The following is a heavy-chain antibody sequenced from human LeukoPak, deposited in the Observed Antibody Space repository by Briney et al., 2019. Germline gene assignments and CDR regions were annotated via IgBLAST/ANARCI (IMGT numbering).Heavy chain of an antibody. Sequence: SETLSLTCTVSGGSISSYYWSWIRQPPGKGLEWIGYIYYGGSTNYNPSLKSRVTISVDTSKNQFSLKLSSVTAADTAVYYCASSSWYEGWDAFDIWGQGTMVTVSS. D-gene: IGHD6-13*01. J-gene: IGHJ3*02. V-gene: IGHV4-59*01. CDR1: GGSISSYY. CDR3: ASSSWYEGWDAFDI. CDR2: IYYGGST.